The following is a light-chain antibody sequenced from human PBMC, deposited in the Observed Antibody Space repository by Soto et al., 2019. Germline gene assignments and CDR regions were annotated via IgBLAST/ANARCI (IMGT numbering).Light chain of an antibody. CDR1: QSLLHSNGCKY. V-gene: IGKV2-28*01. CDR2: LAS. CDR3: MQAIQTPRT. J-gene: IGKJ1*01. Sequence: DIVMTQSPLSLPVTPGEPASISCRSSQSLLHSNGCKYLDWYLQKPGQSPQLLLYLASTRSSGVPDRFSGSGSGTYFTLRISRVEAEDVGVYYCMQAIQTPRTFGQGTKLEIK.